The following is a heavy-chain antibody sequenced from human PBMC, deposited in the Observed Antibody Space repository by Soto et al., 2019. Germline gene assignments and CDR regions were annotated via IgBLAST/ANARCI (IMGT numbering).Heavy chain of an antibody. J-gene: IGHJ4*02. CDR2: IYWDDDN. D-gene: IGHD3-10*01. V-gene: IGHV2-5*02. Sequence: QITLKESGPTLVKPTQTLTLTCTFSGFSLSTSGVGVGWIRQPPGKALEWLALIYWDDDNRYSPCLKSRRTITKDTSQTQVVLTMTNMDPVDTATYYCAPSLHHTMVRGGNFDYWGQGTLVTVSS. CDR3: APSLHHTMVRGGNFDY. CDR1: GFSLSTSGVG.